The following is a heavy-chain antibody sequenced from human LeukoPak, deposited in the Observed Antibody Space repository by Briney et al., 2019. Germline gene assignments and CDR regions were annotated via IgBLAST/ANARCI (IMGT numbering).Heavy chain of an antibody. CDR2: INSDGSST. CDR3: ARDNSPPGYCSGGSCFGFDWHAFDI. V-gene: IGHV3-74*01. J-gene: IGHJ3*02. CDR1: GFTFSSYW. D-gene: IGHD2-15*01. Sequence: GGSLRLSCAASGFTFSSYWMHWVRQAPGKGLVWVSRINSDGSSTSYADSVKGRFTISRDNTKNTLYLQMNSLRAEDTAVYYCARDNSPPGYCSGGSCFGFDWHAFDIWGQGTMVTVSS.